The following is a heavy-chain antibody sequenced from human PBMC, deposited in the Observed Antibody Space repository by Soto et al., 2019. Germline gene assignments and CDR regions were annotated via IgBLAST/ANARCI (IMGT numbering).Heavy chain of an antibody. V-gene: IGHV1-46*03. CDR2: INPSGGST. Sequence: AASVKVSCKASGYTFTSYYMHWVRQAPGQGLEWMGIINPSGGSTSYAQKFQGRVTMTRDTSTSTVYMELSSLRSEDTAVYYCARDLARCSGGSCYSTVYYYYYYGMDVWGQGTTVTVSS. D-gene: IGHD2-15*01. CDR1: GYTFTSYY. J-gene: IGHJ6*02. CDR3: ARDLARCSGGSCYSTVYYYYYYGMDV.